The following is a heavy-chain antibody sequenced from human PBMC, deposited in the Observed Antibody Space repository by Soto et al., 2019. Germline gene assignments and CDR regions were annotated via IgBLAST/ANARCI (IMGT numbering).Heavy chain of an antibody. Sequence: GSLRLSCAASGFTFSSYWMSWVRQAPGKGLEWVANIKQDGSEKYYVDSVKGRFTISRDNAKNSLYLQMNSLRAEDTAVYYCASTMIVVVDYYYGMDVWGQGTTVTVSS. CDR2: IKQDGSEK. D-gene: IGHD3-22*01. CDR3: ASTMIVVVDYYYGMDV. V-gene: IGHV3-7*01. CDR1: GFTFSSYW. J-gene: IGHJ6*02.